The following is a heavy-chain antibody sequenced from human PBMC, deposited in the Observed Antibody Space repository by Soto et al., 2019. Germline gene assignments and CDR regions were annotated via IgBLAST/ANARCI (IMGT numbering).Heavy chain of an antibody. CDR1: GFTFSSYA. J-gene: IGHJ5*02. CDR3: AKVSVAIFGVDPNWFDP. D-gene: IGHD3-3*01. Sequence: GGSLRLSCAASGFTFSSYAMSWVRQAPGKGLEWVSAISGSGGSTYYADSVKGRFTISRDNSKNTLYLQMNSLRAEDTAVYYCAKVSVAIFGVDPNWFDPWGQGTLVTVSS. CDR2: ISGSGGST. V-gene: IGHV3-23*01.